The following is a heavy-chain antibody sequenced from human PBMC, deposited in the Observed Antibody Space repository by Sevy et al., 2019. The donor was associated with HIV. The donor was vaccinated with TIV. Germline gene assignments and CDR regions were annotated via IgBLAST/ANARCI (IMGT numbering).Heavy chain of an antibody. CDR3: AKDESCSGGSCYRGTYFQH. D-gene: IGHD2-15*01. Sequence: GGSLRLSCAASGFTFSSYGMHWVRQAPGKGLEWVAVISYDGSNKYYADSVKGRFTISRDNSKNTRYLQMNSLRAEDTAVYYCAKDESCSGGSCYRGTYFQHWGQGTLVTVSS. V-gene: IGHV3-30*18. CDR1: GFTFSSYG. CDR2: ISYDGSNK. J-gene: IGHJ1*01.